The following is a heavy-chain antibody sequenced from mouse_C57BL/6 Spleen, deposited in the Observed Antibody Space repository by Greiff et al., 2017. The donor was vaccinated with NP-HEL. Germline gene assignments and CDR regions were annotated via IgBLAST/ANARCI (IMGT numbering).Heavy chain of an antibody. CDR1: GYTFTDYN. V-gene: IGHV1-22*01. J-gene: IGHJ2*01. CDR3: ARGYYGRDYFDY. D-gene: IGHD1-1*01. CDR2: INPNNGGT. Sequence: VHVKQSGPELVKPGASVKMSCKASGYTFTDYNMHWVKQSHGKSLEWIGYINPNNGGTSYNQKFKGKATLTVNKSSSTAYMELRSLTSEDSAVYYCARGYYGRDYFDYWGQGTTLTVSS.